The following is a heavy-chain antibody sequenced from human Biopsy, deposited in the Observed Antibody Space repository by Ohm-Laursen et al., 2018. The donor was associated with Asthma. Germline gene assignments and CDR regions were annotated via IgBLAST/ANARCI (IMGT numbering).Heavy chain of an antibody. Sequence: TQTLTLTYTVSGFSLRNARMGVTWIRQPPGEALEWLAHIFSNDEKSYSTSLKSRITISKDTAKSQVVLTMSNMDPVDTATYYCARVVNYDFRSGYWFDPWGQGTLVTVSS. CDR1: GFSLRNARMG. CDR3: ARVVNYDFRSGYWFDP. CDR2: IFSNDEK. V-gene: IGHV2-26*01. D-gene: IGHD3-3*01. J-gene: IGHJ5*02.